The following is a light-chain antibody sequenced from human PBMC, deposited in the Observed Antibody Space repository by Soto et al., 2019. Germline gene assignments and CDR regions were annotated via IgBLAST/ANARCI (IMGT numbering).Light chain of an antibody. CDR3: QQYNKWPLT. J-gene: IGKJ4*01. V-gene: IGKV3-15*01. CDR1: QTVSNN. Sequence: EIVMTQSPATLSVSPGEKATLSCRASQTVSNNLAWYQQKPGQAPRLLIYFASTKATGIPARFSGSGSGTEFTLTLSSLRSEDFAVYYCQQYNKWPLTFGGGTKVETK. CDR2: FAS.